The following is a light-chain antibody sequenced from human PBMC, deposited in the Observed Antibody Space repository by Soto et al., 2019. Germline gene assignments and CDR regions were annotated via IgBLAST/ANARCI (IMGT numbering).Light chain of an antibody. V-gene: IGLV1-44*01. Sequence: QAVVTQPPSTSGTPGQRVTIPCSGSGSNIGRNSVTWYQRLPGTAPKLLVYRNNQRPSGVPERFSGSKSGTSASLAISDLQSEDEADYYCATWDDSLSGVEFGGGTKLTV. CDR3: ATWDDSLSGVE. CDR2: RNN. CDR1: GSNIGRNS. J-gene: IGLJ3*02.